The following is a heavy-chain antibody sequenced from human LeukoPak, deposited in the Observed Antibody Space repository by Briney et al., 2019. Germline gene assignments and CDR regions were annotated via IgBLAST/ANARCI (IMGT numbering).Heavy chain of an antibody. J-gene: IGHJ4*02. CDR2: INPSGGST. D-gene: IGHD4-17*01. Sequence: ASVKVSCKASGYTFTSYYMHWVRQAPGQGLEWMGIINPSGGSTSYAQKFQGRVTMTRDTSTSTVYMELSSLRSEDTAVYYCARDKTTTVTTHHFDYRGQGTLVTVSS. CDR1: GYTFTSYY. CDR3: ARDKTTTVTTHHFDY. V-gene: IGHV1-46*01.